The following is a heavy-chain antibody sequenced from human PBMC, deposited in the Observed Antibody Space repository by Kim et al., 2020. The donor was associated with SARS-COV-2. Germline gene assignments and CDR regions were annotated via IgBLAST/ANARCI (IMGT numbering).Heavy chain of an antibody. CDR2: ISAYNGNT. J-gene: IGHJ4*02. CDR1: GYTFTSYG. Sequence: ASVKVSCKASGYTFTSYGISWVRQAPGQGLEWMGWISAYNGNTNYAQKLQGRVTMTTDTSTSTAYMELRSLRSDDTAVYYCARDRRFLEWFMEFDYWGQGTLVTVSS. V-gene: IGHV1-18*01. CDR3: ARDRRFLEWFMEFDY. D-gene: IGHD3-3*01.